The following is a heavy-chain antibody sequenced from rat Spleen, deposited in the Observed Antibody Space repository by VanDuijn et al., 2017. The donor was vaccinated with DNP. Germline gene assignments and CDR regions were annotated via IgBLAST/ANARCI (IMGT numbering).Heavy chain of an antibody. Sequence: EVQLVESGGGLVQLGRSLKLSCAASGFTFSDYNMAWVRQAPKKGLEWVASISTSGGSTYYRDPVRGRFTVSRDNAESTLYLHMDSLRSEDTATYYWARPPDAMDAWGQGTSVTVSS. J-gene: IGHJ4*01. CDR2: ISTSGGST. V-gene: IGHV5S23*01. D-gene: IGHD3-1*01. CDR3: ARPPDAMDA. CDR1: GFTFSDYN.